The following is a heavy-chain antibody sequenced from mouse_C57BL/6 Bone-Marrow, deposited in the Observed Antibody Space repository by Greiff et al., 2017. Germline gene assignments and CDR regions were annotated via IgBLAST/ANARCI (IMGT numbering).Heavy chain of an antibody. Sequence: QVQLKQPGAELVKPGASVKLSCKASGYTFTSYWMHWVKQRPGQGLEWIGEIDPSDSYTNYNQKFKGKSTLTVDKSSSTAYMQLSSLTSEDSAVYYCAREGLRFYWYCDVWGTGTTVTVSS. D-gene: IGHD2-2*01. J-gene: IGHJ1*03. V-gene: IGHV1-69*01. CDR1: GYTFTSYW. CDR2: IDPSDSYT. CDR3: AREGLRFYWYCDV.